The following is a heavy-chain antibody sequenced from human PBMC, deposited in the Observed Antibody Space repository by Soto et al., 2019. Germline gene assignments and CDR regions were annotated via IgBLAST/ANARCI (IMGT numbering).Heavy chain of an antibody. J-gene: IGHJ3*02. V-gene: IGHV4-39*06. CDR2: IYYSGST. CDR1: GGSISSSSYH. CDR3: ARDLGPDAFDI. Sequence: SETLSLTCTVSGGSISSSSYHWGWILQPPGKGLEWIGSIYYSGSTYYNPPLKSRVTISVDTSKNQFPLKLSSVTAADTAVYYCARDLGPDAFDIWGQGTMFTVSS.